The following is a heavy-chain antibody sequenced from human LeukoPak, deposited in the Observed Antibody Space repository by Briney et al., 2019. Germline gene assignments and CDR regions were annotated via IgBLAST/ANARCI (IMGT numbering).Heavy chain of an antibody. Sequence: SPETLSLTCTVSGGSISSGGYYWSWIRQHPGKGLEWIGYIYYSGSTYYNPSLKSRVTISVDTSKNQFSLKLSSVTAADTAVYYCARGGYSYGNDYWGQGTLVTVSS. CDR2: IYYSGST. CDR3: ARGGYSYGNDY. J-gene: IGHJ4*02. D-gene: IGHD5-18*01. CDR1: GGSISSGGYY. V-gene: IGHV4-31*03.